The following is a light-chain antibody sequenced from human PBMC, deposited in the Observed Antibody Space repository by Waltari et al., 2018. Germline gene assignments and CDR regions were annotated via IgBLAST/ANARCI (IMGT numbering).Light chain of an antibody. Sequence: QSVLTHQPSASGTPGPSATIPCSGSSSNIGRNTVNWYQPYPGAAPKLLISANNQRPSGVPDRFSGSKSGTSASLAISGLQAEDEGDYYCASCDENRYRVFGGGTKLTVL. CDR2: ANN. V-gene: IGLV1-44*01. CDR1: SSNIGRNT. J-gene: IGLJ2*01. CDR3: ASCDENRYRV.